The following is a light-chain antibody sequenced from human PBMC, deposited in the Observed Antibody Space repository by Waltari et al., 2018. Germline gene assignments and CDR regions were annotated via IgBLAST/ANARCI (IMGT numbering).Light chain of an antibody. CDR2: DVT. J-gene: IGLJ2*01. V-gene: IGLV2-14*01. CDR3: SSYTSSNTEV. CDR1: SSDVGGYDY. Sequence: QSALTQPASVSESPGQSITISCTGTSSDVGGYDYVSWYQQHPGKAPNLMIYDVTKRPSGVSNRLSGSKSGNTASLTISGLQAEDEADYYCSSYTSSNTEVFGGGTRLTVL.